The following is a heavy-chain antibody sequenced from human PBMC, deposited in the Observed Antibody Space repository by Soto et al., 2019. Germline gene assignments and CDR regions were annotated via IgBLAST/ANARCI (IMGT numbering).Heavy chain of an antibody. J-gene: IGHJ6*02. CDR1: GGSISSYY. Sequence: SETLSLTCTVSGGSISSYYWSWIRQPPGKGLEWIGYIYYSGSTNYNPSLKSRVTISVDTSKNQFSLELSSVTAADTAVYYCARGEYSSAFYYYYGMDVWGQGATVTVS. V-gene: IGHV4-59*01. CDR3: ARGEYSSAFYYYYGMDV. D-gene: IGHD6-6*01. CDR2: IYYSGST.